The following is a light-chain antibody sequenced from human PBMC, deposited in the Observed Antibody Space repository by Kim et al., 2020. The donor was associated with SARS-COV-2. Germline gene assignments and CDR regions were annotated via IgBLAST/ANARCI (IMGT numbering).Light chain of an antibody. J-gene: IGLJ2*01. V-gene: IGLV3-1*01. CDR3: QGWDDTAVV. CDR2: LDS. Sequence: SYELTQPPSVSVSSGQTATITCYGDRLGDKYSSWYQKKSGQSPVVVIYLDSKRPSGISERFSASLSGNTATLTISGTQALDEADYYCQGWDDTAVVFGGG. CDR1: RLGDKY.